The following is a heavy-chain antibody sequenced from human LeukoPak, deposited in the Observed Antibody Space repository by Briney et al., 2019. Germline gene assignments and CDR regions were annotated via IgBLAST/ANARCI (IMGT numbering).Heavy chain of an antibody. J-gene: IGHJ4*02. Sequence: PSETLSLTCTVSGGSISSYYWSWIRQPPGKGLEWIGYIYYSGSTNYNPSLKSRVTISVDTSKNQFSLKLSSVTAADTAVYYCARARCHMVRGVTTKGTFDYWGQGTLVTVSS. CDR1: GGSISSYY. V-gene: IGHV4-59*12. CDR2: IYYSGST. CDR3: ARARCHMVRGVTTKGTFDY. D-gene: IGHD3-10*01.